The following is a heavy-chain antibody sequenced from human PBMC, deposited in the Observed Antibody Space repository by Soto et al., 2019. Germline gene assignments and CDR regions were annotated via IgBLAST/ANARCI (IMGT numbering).Heavy chain of an antibody. CDR2: ISYDGSNK. Sequence: QVQLVESGGGVVQPGRSLRLSCAASGFTFSSYAMHWVRQAPGTGLEWGAVISYDGSNKYYADSVKGRFTISRDNSKNTLYLQMNSLRVEDTAVYYCAAFAARRYYCYYGMDVWGQGTTVTVSS. CDR1: GFTFSSYA. CDR3: AAFAARRYYCYYGMDV. J-gene: IGHJ6*02. V-gene: IGHV3-30-3*01. D-gene: IGHD6-6*01.